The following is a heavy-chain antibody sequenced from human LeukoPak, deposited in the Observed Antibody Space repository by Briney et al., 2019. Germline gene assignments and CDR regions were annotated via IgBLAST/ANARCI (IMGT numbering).Heavy chain of an antibody. Sequence: GASVKVSCQASGYTFTGYYIHWVRQAPGQGLEWMGWINPNSGGTNYAQKFQGRVTMTSDTSISTAYMELSRLRSDDTAVYYCARSLAGSYSFDYWGQGTLVTVSS. CDR1: GYTFTGYY. V-gene: IGHV1-2*02. D-gene: IGHD1-26*01. CDR3: ARSLAGSYSFDY. CDR2: INPNSGGT. J-gene: IGHJ4*02.